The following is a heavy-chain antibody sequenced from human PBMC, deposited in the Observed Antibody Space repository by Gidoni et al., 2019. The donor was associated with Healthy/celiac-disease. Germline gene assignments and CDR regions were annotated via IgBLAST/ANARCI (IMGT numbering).Heavy chain of an antibody. D-gene: IGHD2-8*01. CDR1: VYTFTSYG. Sequence: QVQLMQSGADGKKPGASVKVSCKASVYTFTSYGISRVRQAPGQGLEWMGFISAYNGNTNYAQKLQGRVTMTTGTSTSTAYMELRSLRSDDTAVYYCARYEVRHPAARYCTNGVCSYFDYWGQGTLVTVSS. CDR3: ARYEVRHPAARYCTNGVCSYFDY. J-gene: IGHJ4*02. CDR2: ISAYNGNT. V-gene: IGHV1-18*01.